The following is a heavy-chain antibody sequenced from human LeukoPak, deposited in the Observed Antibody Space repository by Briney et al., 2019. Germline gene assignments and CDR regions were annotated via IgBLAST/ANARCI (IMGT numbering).Heavy chain of an antibody. CDR3: ARSTTLNWFDP. D-gene: IGHD2/OR15-2a*01. V-gene: IGHV4-34*01. Sequence: PSGTLSLTCAVYGGSFSGYYWSWIRQPPGKGLEWIGEINHSGSTNYNPSLKSRVTISVDTSKNQFSLKLSSVTAADTAVYYCARSTTLNWFDPWGQGTLVTVSS. J-gene: IGHJ5*02. CDR1: GGSFSGYY. CDR2: INHSGST.